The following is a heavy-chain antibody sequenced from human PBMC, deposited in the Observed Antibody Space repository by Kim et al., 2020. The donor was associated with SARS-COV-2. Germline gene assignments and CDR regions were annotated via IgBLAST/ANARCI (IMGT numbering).Heavy chain of an antibody. V-gene: IGHV3-48*02. CDR3: TTDSEGLQPFHS. D-gene: IGHD2-15*01. J-gene: IGHJ5*01. CDR1: GFTFSTYG. CDR2: ITNGDTGI. Sequence: GGSLRLSCAASGFTFSTYGMNWVRQAPGKGLEWMSHITNGDTGILYVDSVKGRFTISRDDFKNTVFLQMNSLRDEDTAVYYCTTDSEGLQPFHSW.